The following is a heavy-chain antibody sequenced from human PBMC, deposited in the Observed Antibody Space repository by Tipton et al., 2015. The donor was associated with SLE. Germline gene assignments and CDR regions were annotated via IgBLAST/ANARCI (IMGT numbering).Heavy chain of an antibody. CDR1: GFTFSSHT. CDR2: IYSDGST. Sequence: SLRLSWAASGFTFSSHTMSWVRQAPGKGLEWVSVIYSDGSTDYGDSVKGRFTVSRDNYRNTLYLQMDYLSAEGTAVYYCAKNKGTYWGQGTLVTVSS. D-gene: IGHD3-10*01. V-gene: IGHV3-23*03. CDR3: AKNKGTY. J-gene: IGHJ4*02.